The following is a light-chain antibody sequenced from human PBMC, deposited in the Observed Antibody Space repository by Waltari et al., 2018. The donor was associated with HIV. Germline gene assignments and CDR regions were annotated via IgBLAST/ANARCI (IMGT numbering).Light chain of an antibody. CDR1: SSNIGRNT. CDR3: AAWDDSLNVYL. Sequence: QSELTQPASVSGTPGQTVTFSCSGGSSNIGRNTVNWYRQFPGAAPKLLIYSNNQRPSGVPDRFSGSKSGTSASLAISGLQSGDEADYYCAAWDDSLNVYLFGPGTKATVL. V-gene: IGLV1-44*01. J-gene: IGLJ1*01. CDR2: SNN.